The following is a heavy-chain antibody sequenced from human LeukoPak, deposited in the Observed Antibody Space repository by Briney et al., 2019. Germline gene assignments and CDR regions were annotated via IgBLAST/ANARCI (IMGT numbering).Heavy chain of an antibody. CDR2: ISVYNGNT. D-gene: IGHD3-22*01. CDR3: ARVRGYYDSSGPRDY. J-gene: IGHJ4*02. Sequence: ASVKVSCKASGYTFTSYCISWVRQAPGQGLEWMGWISVYNGNTNYAQKLQGRVTMTTDTSTSTAYMELRSLRSDDTAVYYCARVRGYYDSSGPRDYWGQRTLVTVSS. V-gene: IGHV1-18*01. CDR1: GYTFTSYC.